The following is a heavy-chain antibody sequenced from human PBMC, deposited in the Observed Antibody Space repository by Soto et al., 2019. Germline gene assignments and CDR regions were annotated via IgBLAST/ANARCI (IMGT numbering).Heavy chain of an antibody. CDR1: GFTFSSYA. V-gene: IGHV3-23*01. CDR2: ISGSGGST. J-gene: IGHJ3*02. CDR3: AKDWNIVVVPAAPKRDAFDI. Sequence: GGSLRLSCAASGFTFSSYAMSWVRQAPGKGLEWVSAISGSGGSTYYADSVKGRFTISRDNSKNTLYLQMNSLRAEDTAVYYCAKDWNIVVVPAAPKRDAFDIWGQGTMVTVSS. D-gene: IGHD2-2*01.